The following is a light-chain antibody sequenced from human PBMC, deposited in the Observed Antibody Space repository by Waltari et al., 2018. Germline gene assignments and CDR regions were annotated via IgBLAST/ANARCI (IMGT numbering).Light chain of an antibody. CDR1: SDFNVGDFI. Sequence: QPVLTQPPSSSASPGESARLTCTLPSDFNVGDFIIYWYQQRPGSPPRFLLYYTSDSEKAQGSGVPSRFSGSKDASANAGILLISVLQSEDEADYYCMFWPSNVWVFGGGTKLTVL. CDR2: YTSDSEK. V-gene: IGLV5-37*01. CDR3: MFWPSNVWV. J-gene: IGLJ3*02.